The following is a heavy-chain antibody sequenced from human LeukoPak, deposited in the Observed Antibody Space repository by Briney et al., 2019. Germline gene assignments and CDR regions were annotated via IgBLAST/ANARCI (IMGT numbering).Heavy chain of an antibody. CDR3: ARGYYDSSDYEYFQH. J-gene: IGHJ1*01. CDR2: INPNSGGT. V-gene: IGHV1-2*02. D-gene: IGHD3-22*01. CDR1: GYTFTGNY. Sequence: ASVKVSCKASGYTFTGNYMHWVRQAPGQGLEWMGWINPNSGGTNYAQKFQDRVTVTRDTSIITAYMELSRLRSDDTAVYYCARGYYDSSDYEYFQHWGQGTLVTVSS.